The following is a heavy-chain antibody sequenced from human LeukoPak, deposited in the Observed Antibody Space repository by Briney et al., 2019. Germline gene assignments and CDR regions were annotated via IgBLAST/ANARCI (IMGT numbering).Heavy chain of an antibody. CDR1: GFTFSSYW. Sequence: GGPLRLSCAASGFTFSSYWMSWVRQAPGKGLEWVANIKQDGSEKYYVDSVKGRFTISRDNAKNSLYLQMNSLRAEDTAVYYCARDYYGSGSYYLYYYYGMDVWGKGTTVTVSS. CDR2: IKQDGSEK. D-gene: IGHD3-10*01. J-gene: IGHJ6*04. CDR3: ARDYYGSGSYYLYYYYGMDV. V-gene: IGHV3-7*03.